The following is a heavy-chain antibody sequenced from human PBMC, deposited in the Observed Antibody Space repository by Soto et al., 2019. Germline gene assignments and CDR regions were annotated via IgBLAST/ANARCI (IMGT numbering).Heavy chain of an antibody. CDR2: IYYSGST. J-gene: IGHJ4*02. Sequence: QVQLQESGPGLVKPSETLSLTCTVSGGSISSYYWSWIRQPPGKGLEWIGYIYYSGSTNYNPSLKSRVTISVDTSKNQFSLKLSSVTAADTAVYYCASDSGSYYFDDWGQGTLVTVSS. CDR1: GGSISSYY. CDR3: ASDSGSYYFDD. D-gene: IGHD1-26*01. V-gene: IGHV4-59*01.